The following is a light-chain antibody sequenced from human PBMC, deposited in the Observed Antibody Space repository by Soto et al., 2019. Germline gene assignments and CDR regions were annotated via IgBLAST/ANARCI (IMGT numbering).Light chain of an antibody. V-gene: IGKV3-20*01. CDR2: ATS. CDR1: QSVSSNY. J-gene: IGKJ2*03. Sequence: EIVLTQSPGTLSLSPGDRVTLSCRASQSVSSNYLAWYQQKPGQAPRLLIYATSARATGIPDRFSGSGSGTDFTLTISSLEPEDFAMYYCQQYGDYNSPRYSFGQGTRLVI. CDR3: QQYGDYNSPRYS.